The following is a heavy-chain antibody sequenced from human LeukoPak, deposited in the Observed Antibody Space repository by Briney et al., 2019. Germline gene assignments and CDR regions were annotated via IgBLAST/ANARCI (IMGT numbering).Heavy chain of an antibody. D-gene: IGHD2-2*01. J-gene: IGHJ4*02. V-gene: IGHV1-2*02. CDR1: GYTFTGYY. CDR3: ARAAAKNYFDY. CDR2: ISPNSGGT. Sequence: GASVKVSCKASGYTFTGYYMHWVRQAPGQGLEWMGWISPNSGGTNYAQKFQGRVTMTRDTSISTAYMELSRLRSDNTAVYYCARAAAKNYFDYWGQGTLVTVSS.